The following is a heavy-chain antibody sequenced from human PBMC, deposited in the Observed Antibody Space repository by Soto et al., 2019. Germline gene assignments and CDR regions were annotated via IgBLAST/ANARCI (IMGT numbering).Heavy chain of an antibody. J-gene: IGHJ5*01. CDR1: GDSVSTNHAT. Sequence: SQALSLSCAISGDSVSTNHATWDWIGQSPSRGLEWLGRTYYRSKWYNDYAESVKGRITINPDTFNNQFSLHLNSVTPDDTAVYYCTRLIGNSWLDSWGQGTLVTVSS. V-gene: IGHV6-1*01. CDR2: TYYRSKWYN. CDR3: TRLIGNSWLDS. D-gene: IGHD2-8*01.